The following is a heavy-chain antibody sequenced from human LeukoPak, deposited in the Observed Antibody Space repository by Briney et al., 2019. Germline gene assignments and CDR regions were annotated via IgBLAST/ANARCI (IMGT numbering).Heavy chain of an antibody. J-gene: IGHJ4*02. V-gene: IGHV1-69*08. CDR3: ARVERGGVLVV. CDR2: VIPILGTP. Sequence: ASVKLSCKAAGDTFSTYTVTWVRQAPGQGLEWMGGVIPILGTPNNAQKFQDRGTITAAKSTTTVSIDLRSLRSDDTAVYYCARVERGGVLVVWGPGTLVIVSS. CDR1: GDTFSTYT. D-gene: IGHD3-16*01.